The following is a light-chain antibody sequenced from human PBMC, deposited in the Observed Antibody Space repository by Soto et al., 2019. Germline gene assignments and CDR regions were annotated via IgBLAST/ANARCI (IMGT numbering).Light chain of an antibody. J-gene: IGKJ3*01. CDR2: GAS. CDR3: QQANSFPLT. V-gene: IGKV1-12*01. Sequence: DIQMTQSPSSVSASVGDRVTITCRASQGISNWLAWYQQKPGKAPNLLIYGASNLQSGVPSRFSGSGSGTDFTLTISSLQPEDFATYYCQQANSFPLTFGPGTKVDLK. CDR1: QGISNW.